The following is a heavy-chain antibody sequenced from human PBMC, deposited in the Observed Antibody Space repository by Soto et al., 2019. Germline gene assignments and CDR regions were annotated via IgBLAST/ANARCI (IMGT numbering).Heavy chain of an antibody. D-gene: IGHD2-8*01. V-gene: IGHV3-48*02. Sequence: EVQLVESGGGLVQPGGSLRLSCAASGFTFSSYSMNWVRQAPGKGLEWVSYISSSSSTIYYADSEKGRFTISRDNAKNSLYLQMNSLRDEDTAVYYCASPSRGYCTNGVCYTRGGYFDYWGQGTLVTVSS. CDR1: GFTFSSYS. J-gene: IGHJ4*02. CDR2: ISSSSSTI. CDR3: ASPSRGYCTNGVCYTRGGYFDY.